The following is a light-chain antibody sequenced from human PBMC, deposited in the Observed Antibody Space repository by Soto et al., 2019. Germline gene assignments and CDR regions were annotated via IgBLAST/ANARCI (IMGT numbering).Light chain of an antibody. Sequence: QSALTQPRSVSASPGQSVTISCIGTSSDVGAYNYVSWYQQHPGKAPKLMLYDVSKRPSGVPDRFSGSKSGNTASLAISGLQVEDEADYYCCSFAGTYTVFGGGTKLTVL. J-gene: IGLJ2*01. CDR1: SSDVGAYNY. CDR2: DVS. V-gene: IGLV2-11*01. CDR3: CSFAGTYTV.